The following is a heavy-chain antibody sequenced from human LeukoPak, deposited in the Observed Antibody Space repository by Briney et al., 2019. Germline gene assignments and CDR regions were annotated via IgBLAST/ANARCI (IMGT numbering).Heavy chain of an antibody. D-gene: IGHD1-26*01. Sequence: SVKVLCKASGGSFSNYAISWVRQAPGQGLEWMGGIIPILGSATYAQHFQGRVTITMDESTTTAYMELSSLRPGDTAVFYCARGERAIPIYHWGQGTLVTVSS. CDR1: GGSFSNYA. V-gene: IGHV1-69*05. CDR2: IIPILGSA. J-gene: IGHJ4*02. CDR3: ARGERAIPIYH.